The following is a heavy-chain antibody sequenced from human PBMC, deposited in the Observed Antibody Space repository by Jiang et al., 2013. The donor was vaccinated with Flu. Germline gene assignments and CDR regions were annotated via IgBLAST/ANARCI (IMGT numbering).Heavy chain of an antibody. V-gene: IGHV4-39*01. CDR1: GGSLSSGGYY. CDR3: ARLRGSYLQGAFGY. J-gene: IGHJ4*02. Sequence: GLVKPSQTLSLTCTVSGGSLSSGGYYWGWIRQPPGKGLEWIGSTYYSGSTYYNPSLKSRVTISMDSSKNQFSLKLTSVTAADTAVYYCARLRGSYLQGAFGYWGQGTLVTVSS. CDR2: TYYSGST. D-gene: IGHD1-26*01.